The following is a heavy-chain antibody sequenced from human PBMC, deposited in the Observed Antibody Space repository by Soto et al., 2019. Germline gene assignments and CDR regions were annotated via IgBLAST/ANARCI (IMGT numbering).Heavy chain of an antibody. V-gene: IGHV4-59*01. D-gene: IGHD6-13*01. CDR3: ARAGRVSSSPGYWSDP. J-gene: IGHJ5*02. Sequence: PSETLSLTCTVSGGSISSYYWSWIRQPPGKGLEWIGYIYYSGSTNYNPSLKSRVTISVDTSKNQFSLKLSSVTAAGTAVYYCARAGRVSSSPGYWSDPWGQGTLVTVSS. CDR2: IYYSGST. CDR1: GGSISSYY.